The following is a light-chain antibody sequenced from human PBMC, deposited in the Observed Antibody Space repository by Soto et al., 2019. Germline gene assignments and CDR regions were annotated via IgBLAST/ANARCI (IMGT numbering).Light chain of an antibody. V-gene: IGLV2-14*03. CDR1: SSDVGGYNY. J-gene: IGLJ1*01. CDR3: YSYTSSNTYV. CDR2: DVS. Sequence: QSALPQPASGSGSPGQSITISCTGTSSDVGGYNYVSWYQHHPGKVPQLMIYDVSNRPSGVSNRFSGSKSGNTASLTISGLQAEDEADYYCYSYTSSNTYVFGTGTKVTVL.